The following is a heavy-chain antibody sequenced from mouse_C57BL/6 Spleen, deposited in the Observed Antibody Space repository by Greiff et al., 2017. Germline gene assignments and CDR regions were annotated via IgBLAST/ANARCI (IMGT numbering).Heavy chain of an antibody. V-gene: IGHV14-4*01. CDR2: IDPENGDT. J-gene: IGHJ1*03. CDR3: TTWGLPSSEFDV. Sequence: EVKLLESGAELVRPGASVKLSCTASGFNIKDDYMHWVKQRPEQGLEWIGWIDPENGDTEYASKFQGKATITADTSSNTAYLQLSSLTSEDTAVYYCTTWGLPSSEFDVWGTGTTVTVSS. CDR1: GFNIKDDY. D-gene: IGHD2-13*01.